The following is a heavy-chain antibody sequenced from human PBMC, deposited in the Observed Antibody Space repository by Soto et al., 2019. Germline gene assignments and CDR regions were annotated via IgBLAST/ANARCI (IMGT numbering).Heavy chain of an antibody. CDR3: ATYGSGSGYAFDI. CDR1: GYTFTGYY. D-gene: IGHD3-10*01. V-gene: IGHV1-2*02. CDR2: INPNSGGR. Sequence: ASVKVSCKASGYTFTGYYMHWVRQAPGQGHEWMGWINPNSGGRNYAQKFQGRVTMTRDTSISTAYMELSRLRSYDTAVYYCATYGSGSGYAFDIWGQGTMVTVSS. J-gene: IGHJ3*02.